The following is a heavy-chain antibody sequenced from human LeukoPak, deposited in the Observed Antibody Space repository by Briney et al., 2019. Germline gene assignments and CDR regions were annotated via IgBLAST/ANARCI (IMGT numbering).Heavy chain of an antibody. CDR3: AKDPPSVVANASHI. Sequence: PGGSLRLSCAASGFTFSISVMTWVRQAPGKGLEWVSTISGSGGTTYYADSVKGRFTISRDNSKNTLYLEMDSLRADDTAVYSCAKDPPSVVANASHIWGQGTMVTVSS. V-gene: IGHV3-23*01. CDR1: GFTFSISV. CDR2: ISGSGGTT. J-gene: IGHJ3*02. D-gene: IGHD5-12*01.